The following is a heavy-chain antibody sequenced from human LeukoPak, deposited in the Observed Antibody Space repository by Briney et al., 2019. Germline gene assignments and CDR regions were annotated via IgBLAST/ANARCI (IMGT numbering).Heavy chain of an antibody. D-gene: IGHD1-7*01. CDR2: ISTSSTI. V-gene: IGHV3-69-1*01. CDR1: GFIVSGSY. J-gene: IGHJ6*03. Sequence: GGSLRLSCGGSGFIVSGSYMSWVRQAPGKGLEWVSYISTSSTIYYAGSVKGRFTISRDNAKNSLYLQMNSLRAEDTAMYYCARGDNWNSYYYYYMDVWGKGTTVTVSS. CDR3: ARGDNWNSYYYYYMDV.